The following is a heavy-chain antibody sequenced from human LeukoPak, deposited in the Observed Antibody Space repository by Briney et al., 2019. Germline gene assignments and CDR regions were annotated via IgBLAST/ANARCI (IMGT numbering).Heavy chain of an antibody. V-gene: IGHV3-23*01. Sequence: QPGGPLRLSCAPPGFTFRGMALSGVRQAPGKGLEWVSAFSGSGGSTYYADSVKGRFTISRDNSKNTLDLQMNSLRAEDTAVYYCARDSLMLRGPLVIYYFDFWGQGTLVTVSS. CDR3: ARDSLMLRGPLVIYYFDF. J-gene: IGHJ4*02. CDR1: GFTFRGMA. CDR2: FSGSGGST. D-gene: IGHD3-10*01.